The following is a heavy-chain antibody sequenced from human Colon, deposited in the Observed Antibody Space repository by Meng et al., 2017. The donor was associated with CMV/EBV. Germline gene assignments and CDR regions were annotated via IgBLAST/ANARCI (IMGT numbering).Heavy chain of an antibody. CDR3: ARDWYSGTDRSPRYVLDV. Sequence: GESLKISCAASGFGFHDYYMTWIRQAPGKGLEWIAYISGSGDILNYADSVKGRFTISRDNTKFSLSLQMNNLRAEDTAVYYCARDWYSGTDRSPRYVLDVWGQGTTVTVSS. CDR1: GFGFHDYY. V-gene: IGHV3-11*01. D-gene: IGHD1-26*01. CDR2: ISGSGDIL. J-gene: IGHJ6*02.